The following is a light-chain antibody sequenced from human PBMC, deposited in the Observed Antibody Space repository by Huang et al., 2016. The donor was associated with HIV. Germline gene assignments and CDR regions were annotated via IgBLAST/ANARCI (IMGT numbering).Light chain of an antibody. V-gene: IGKV2-28*01. J-gene: IGKJ2*01. CDR1: QSLLHSSGDNY. CDR2: LTS. CDR3: MQTLKTPPYT. Sequence: DVVMTQSPLSLPVNPGEPASISCRSSQSLLHSSGDNYLNWYMQKPGQSPQLLIYLTSKRASGVPDRFNGSGSYTDFTLKINRVEAADVGVYYCMQTLKTPPYTFGQGTKLEIK.